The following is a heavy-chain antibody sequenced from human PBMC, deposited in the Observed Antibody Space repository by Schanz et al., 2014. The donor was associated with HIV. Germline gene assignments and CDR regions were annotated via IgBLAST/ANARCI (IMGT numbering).Heavy chain of an antibody. CDR2: ISPYNGYT. Sequence: QVQLVQSGAEVKEPGASVKVSCKASGYTFTGYYLHWVRQAPGQGLEWMGWISPYNGYTDYAQKLQGRVTLTTDTSTTTAYMDLRSLRSDDTAVYHCARRESDGALDVWGPGTTVIVSS. J-gene: IGHJ6*02. D-gene: IGHD2-21*02. CDR1: GYTFTGYY. V-gene: IGHV1-18*04. CDR3: ARRESDGALDV.